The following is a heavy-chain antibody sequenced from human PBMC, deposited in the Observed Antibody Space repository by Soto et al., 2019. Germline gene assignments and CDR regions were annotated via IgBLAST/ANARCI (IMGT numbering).Heavy chain of an antibody. Sequence: GASVKVSCKASGDTFTGNYRHWVRQAPGQGLEWMGWINPNSGGTNYAQKFQGWVTMTRDTSISTAYMELSRLRSDDTAVYYCARGGIAAAGVRLGYFDYWGQGTLVTVSS. CDR3: ARGGIAAAGVRLGYFDY. J-gene: IGHJ4*02. D-gene: IGHD6-13*01. V-gene: IGHV1-2*04. CDR2: INPNSGGT. CDR1: GDTFTGNY.